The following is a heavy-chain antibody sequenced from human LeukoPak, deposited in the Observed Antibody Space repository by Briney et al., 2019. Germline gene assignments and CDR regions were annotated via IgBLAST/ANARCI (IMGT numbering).Heavy chain of an antibody. CDR2: ISSSSSYI. Sequence: GGSLRLSCAASGFTFSSYSMNCVRQAPGKGLEWVSSISSSSSYIYYADSVKGRFTISRDNAKNSLYLQMNSLRAEDTAVYYCARDSSYDILTGSFSGDYWGQGTLVTVSS. J-gene: IGHJ4*02. CDR1: GFTFSSYS. CDR3: ARDSSYDILTGSFSGDY. D-gene: IGHD3-9*01. V-gene: IGHV3-21*01.